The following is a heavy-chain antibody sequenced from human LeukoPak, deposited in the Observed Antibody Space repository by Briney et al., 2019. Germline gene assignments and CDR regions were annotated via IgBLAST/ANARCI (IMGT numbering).Heavy chain of an antibody. CDR1: GGSISSYY. Sequence: PSETLSLTCTVSGGSISSYYWSWIRQPPGKGLEWIGYIYYSGSTNYNPSLKSRVTISVDTSKNQFSLKLSSVTAADTAVYYCARGGSLADYWGQGTLVTVSS. CDR2: IYYSGST. CDR3: ARGGSLADY. J-gene: IGHJ4*02. V-gene: IGHV4-59*01.